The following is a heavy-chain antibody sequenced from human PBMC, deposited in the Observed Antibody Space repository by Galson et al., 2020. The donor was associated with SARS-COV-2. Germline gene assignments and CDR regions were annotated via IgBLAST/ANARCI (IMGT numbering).Heavy chain of an antibody. D-gene: IGHD1-26*01. V-gene: IGHV3-13*01. Sequence: GESLKMCCAASGFTFSSYDMHWVRQATGKGLEWVSAIGTAGDTYYPGSVKGRFTISRENAKNSLYLQMNSLRAGDTAVYYCARGSEPAFDWYFDLWGRGTLVTVSS. CDR2: IGTAGDT. CDR3: ARGSEPAFDWYFDL. J-gene: IGHJ2*01. CDR1: GFTFSSYD.